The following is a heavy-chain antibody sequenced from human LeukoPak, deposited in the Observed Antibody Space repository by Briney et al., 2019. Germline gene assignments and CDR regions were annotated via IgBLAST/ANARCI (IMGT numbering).Heavy chain of an antibody. D-gene: IGHD3-22*01. V-gene: IGHV5-51*01. CDR1: GYSFPSYW. CDR2: IYPGDSDT. Sequence: GESLKISCKGSGYSFPSYWIGWVRQMPGKGLEWMGIIYPGDSDTSYSPSFQGQVTISADKSISTAYLQWSSLTASDTAMYYCASQSHSSGYSTYWGQGTLVTVSS. J-gene: IGHJ4*02. CDR3: ASQSHSSGYSTY.